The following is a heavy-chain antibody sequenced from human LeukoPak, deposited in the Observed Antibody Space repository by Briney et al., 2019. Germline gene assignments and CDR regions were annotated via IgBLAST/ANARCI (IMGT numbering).Heavy chain of an antibody. V-gene: IGHV1-18*01. D-gene: IGHD2-2*01. CDR2: ISAYNGNT. J-gene: IGHJ4*02. CDR1: GYTFTSYG. CDR3: ARDLGIYCSSISCPFDY. Sequence: ASVKVSCKASGYTFTSYGISWVRQAPGQGLEWMGWISAYNGNTNYAQKFQGRVTMTRDTSISTAYMELSSLRSDDTAVYYCARDLGIYCSSISCPFDYCGQGTLVTVPS.